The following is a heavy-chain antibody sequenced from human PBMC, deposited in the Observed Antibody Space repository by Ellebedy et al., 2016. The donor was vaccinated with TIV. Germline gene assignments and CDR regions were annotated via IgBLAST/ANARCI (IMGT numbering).Heavy chain of an antibody. CDR1: GFTVSSNY. D-gene: IGHD5-24*01. V-gene: IGHV3-66*01. Sequence: GESLKISCAASGFTVSSNYMSWVRQAPGKGLEWVSVIYSGGSTYYADSVKGRFTISRDNSKNTLYLQMNSLRAEDTAVYYCARDKGDGYTNWYFDLWGRGTLVTVSS. J-gene: IGHJ2*01. CDR2: IYSGGST. CDR3: ARDKGDGYTNWYFDL.